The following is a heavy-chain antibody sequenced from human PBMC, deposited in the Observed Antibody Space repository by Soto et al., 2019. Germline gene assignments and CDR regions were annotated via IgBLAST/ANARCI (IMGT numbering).Heavy chain of an antibody. CDR1: GVSINSGDYY. V-gene: IGHV4-30-4*01. D-gene: IGHD5-18*01. CDR2: IYYSGST. Sequence: SETLSLTCTVSGVSINSGDYYWSWIRQPPGKGLEWIGYIYYSGSTYYNPSLKSRATLSLDTSKNQFSLRLTSVTAADTAVYYCARGRRAQGPRGYSYGKQDYWGQGTLVTVSS. CDR3: ARGRRAQGPRGYSYGKQDY. J-gene: IGHJ4*02.